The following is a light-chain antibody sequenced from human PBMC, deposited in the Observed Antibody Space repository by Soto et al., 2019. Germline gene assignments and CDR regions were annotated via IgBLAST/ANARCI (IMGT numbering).Light chain of an antibody. CDR2: DAS. J-gene: IGKJ1*01. CDR1: QSVGRN. V-gene: IGKV3-11*01. Sequence: EIVLTQSPATLSLSPGERATLSCRASQSVGRNLAWYQQKPGQAPRLLIYDASNRATGIPARFSGGGSGTDFTLTISSLEPEDFAVYYCQQRSNWPPTFDQGTKVEI. CDR3: QQRSNWPPT.